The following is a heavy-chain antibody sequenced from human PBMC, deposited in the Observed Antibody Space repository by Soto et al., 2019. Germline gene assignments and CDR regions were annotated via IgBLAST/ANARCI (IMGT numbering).Heavy chain of an antibody. J-gene: IGHJ6*02. CDR3: ARDSFRDCRDGVCEHGYYYFAMDF. V-gene: IGHV1-18*01. CDR1: GYTFTSYG. D-gene: IGHD2-8*02. Sequence: QVQLVQSGAEVKNSGASVKVSCKASGYTFTSYGFSWVRQAPGQGLEWMGWISASNGNTNYAQKRQVRVTMTTDTSTGTAYMERRSLRSDDTATYYCARDSFRDCRDGVCEHGYYYFAMDFWGQGTTVTFS. CDR2: ISASNGNT.